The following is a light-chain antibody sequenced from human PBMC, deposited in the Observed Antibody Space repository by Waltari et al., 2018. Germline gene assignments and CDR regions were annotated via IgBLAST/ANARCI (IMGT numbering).Light chain of an antibody. J-gene: IGKJ1*01. CDR1: QSVSRT. CDR2: DAS. V-gene: IGKV3-20*01. CDR3: QKYGTLPAT. Sequence: EIVLTQSPGTLSLSPGERATLSCRASQSVSRTLAWSQQKPGQAPRLLIYDASSRATGIPDRFSGSGSGTDFSLTISRLEPEDFAVYYCQKYGTLPATFGQGTKVEIK.